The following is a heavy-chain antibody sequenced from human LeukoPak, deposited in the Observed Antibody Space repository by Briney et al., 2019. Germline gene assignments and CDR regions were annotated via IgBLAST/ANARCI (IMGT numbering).Heavy chain of an antibody. CDR1: GYIFTSYF. CDR3: ARDYHTYYDFWSGYWTDAFDI. CDR2: INPSGGST. Sequence: ASVKVSCKASGYIFTSYFMHWVRQAPGQGLEWMGLINPSGGSTRYAQKFQGRVTMTTDTSTSTAYMELRSLRSDDTAVYYCARDYHTYYDFWSGYWTDAFDIWGQGTMVTVSS. V-gene: IGHV1-46*01. D-gene: IGHD3-3*01. J-gene: IGHJ3*02.